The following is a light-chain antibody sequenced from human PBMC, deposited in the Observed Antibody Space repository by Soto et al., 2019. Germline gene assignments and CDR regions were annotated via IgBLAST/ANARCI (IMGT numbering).Light chain of an antibody. Sequence: EIVSTQSPATLSLSPGERATPSCRASQSVSSYLAWYQQKPGQAPRLLIYDASNRATGVPARFSGSGSGTDFTLTISSLEPEDFAVYYCQQRSNWPQITFGQGTRLEI. CDR3: QQRSNWPQIT. J-gene: IGKJ5*01. CDR2: DAS. V-gene: IGKV3-11*01. CDR1: QSVSSY.